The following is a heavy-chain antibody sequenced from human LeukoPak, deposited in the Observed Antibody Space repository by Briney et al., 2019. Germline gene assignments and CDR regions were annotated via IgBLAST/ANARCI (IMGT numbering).Heavy chain of an antibody. CDR3: ARDYLRARPDY. V-gene: IGHV3-13*01. CDR2: VGTAGDT. Sequence: GGSLRLSCAASGFTFSAYDIHWVRQPTGRGLEWVSVVGTAGDTYYTDSVKGRFTISRDNAKNSLYLQMNSLRAEDTALYYCARDYLRARPDYWGQGTLVTVSS. D-gene: IGHD4-17*01. J-gene: IGHJ4*02. CDR1: GFTFSAYD.